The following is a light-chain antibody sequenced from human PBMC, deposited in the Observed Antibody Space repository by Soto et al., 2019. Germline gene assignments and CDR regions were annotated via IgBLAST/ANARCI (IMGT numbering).Light chain of an antibody. Sequence: DIQMTQSPPSLSASVGDRVTITCRASQGIGNSLAWYQQKPGTVPKLLIYSASTLQSGVPSRFSGSGSGTDFXLTISXXQPXDVAAXYCQXXNTVPATFGQGTRLEIK. J-gene: IGKJ5*01. CDR2: SAS. V-gene: IGKV1-27*01. CDR3: QXXNTVPAT. CDR1: QGIGNS.